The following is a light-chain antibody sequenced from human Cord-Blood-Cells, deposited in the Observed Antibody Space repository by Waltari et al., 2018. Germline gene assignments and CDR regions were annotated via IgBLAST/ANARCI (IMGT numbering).Light chain of an antibody. CDR2: QDS. J-gene: IGLJ2*01. Sequence: SYELTQPPSVSVSPGQTASITCSGAKLGDKYACWYQQKPGQSPVLVICQDSKRPPVIPERFSGPNSGNTATLTISGTQAMDEADYYCQAWDSSTVVFGGGTKLTVL. CDR3: QAWDSSTVV. CDR1: KLGDKY. V-gene: IGLV3-1*01.